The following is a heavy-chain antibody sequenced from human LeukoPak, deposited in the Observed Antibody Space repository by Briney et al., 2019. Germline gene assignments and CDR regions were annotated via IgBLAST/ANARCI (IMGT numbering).Heavy chain of an antibody. CDR3: ARGRYIVVVLRSGRFDY. CDR2: IYYSGST. V-gene: IGHV4-39*07. Sequence: PSETLSLTCTVSGGSISSSSYYWGWIRQPPGKGLEWIGSIYYSGSTNYNPSLRSRVTISVDTSKNQFSLKLSSVTAADTAVYYCARGRYIVVVLRSGRFDYWGQGTLVTVSS. CDR1: GGSISSSSYY. D-gene: IGHD2-21*01. J-gene: IGHJ4*02.